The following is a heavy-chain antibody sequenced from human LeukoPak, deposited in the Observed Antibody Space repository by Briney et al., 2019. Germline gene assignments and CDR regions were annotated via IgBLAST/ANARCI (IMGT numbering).Heavy chain of an antibody. CDR3: AKGSSLGDY. D-gene: IGHD5/OR15-5a*01. Sequence: GGSLRLSCAASGFTFSSYGMHWVRQAPGKGLEWVAVISYDGSNKYYADSVKGRFTISRDNPKNTLYLQMNSLRAEDTAVYYCAKGSSLGDYWGQGTLVTVSS. J-gene: IGHJ4*02. CDR1: GFTFSSYG. CDR2: ISYDGSNK. V-gene: IGHV3-30*18.